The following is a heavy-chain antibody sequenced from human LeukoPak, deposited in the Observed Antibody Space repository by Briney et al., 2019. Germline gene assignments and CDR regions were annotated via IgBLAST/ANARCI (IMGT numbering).Heavy chain of an antibody. CDR3: AKDGRICSSTSCYPGDLYYYYMDV. CDR2: ISGSGGST. Sequence: GGSLRLSCAASGFTFSSYAMSWVRQAPGKGLEWVSAISGSGGSTYYADSVKGRFTISRDNSKNTLYLQMNSLRAEDTAVYYCAKDGRICSSTSCYPGDLYYYYMDVWGKGTTVTVSS. CDR1: GFTFSSYA. J-gene: IGHJ6*03. V-gene: IGHV3-23*01. D-gene: IGHD2-2*01.